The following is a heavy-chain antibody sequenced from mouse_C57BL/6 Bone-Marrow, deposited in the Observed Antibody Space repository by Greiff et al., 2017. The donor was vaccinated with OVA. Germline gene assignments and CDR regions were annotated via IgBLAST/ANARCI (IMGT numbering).Heavy chain of an antibody. D-gene: IGHD1-1*01. Sequence: VQLKESGPGLVKPSQSLSLTCSVTGYSITSGYYWNWIRQFPGNKLEWMGYISYDGSNNYNPSLKNRIPITRDTSKNQFFLKLNSVTTEDTATYYCARDGGYGSSSLYAMDYWGQGTSVTVSS. CDR1: GYSITSGYY. J-gene: IGHJ4*01. CDR3: ARDGGYGSSSLYAMDY. CDR2: ISYDGSN. V-gene: IGHV3-6*01.